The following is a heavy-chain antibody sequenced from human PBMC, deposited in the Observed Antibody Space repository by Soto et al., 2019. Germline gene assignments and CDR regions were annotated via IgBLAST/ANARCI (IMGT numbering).Heavy chain of an antibody. Sequence: QVQLVQSGAEVKKPGASVKLSCKASGYTFTTYGLHCVRQAPGQGLAWMGWINVGNGDTKYSQEFQGRVTITRDTSASTAYMGLSNLRSEDTAVYYCAISSNWDRPFDFWGQGTLVTVSS. CDR1: GYTFTTYG. CDR3: AISSNWDRPFDF. D-gene: IGHD4-4*01. CDR2: INVGNGDT. J-gene: IGHJ4*02. V-gene: IGHV1-3*01.